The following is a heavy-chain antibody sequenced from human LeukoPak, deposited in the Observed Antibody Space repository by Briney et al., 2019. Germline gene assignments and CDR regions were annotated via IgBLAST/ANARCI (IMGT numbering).Heavy chain of an antibody. V-gene: IGHV4-38-2*02. CDR3: ARGAFATY. D-gene: IGHD1-26*01. J-gene: IGHJ4*02. CDR1: GYSISSGYY. Sequence: PSETLSLTCTVSGYSISSGYYWGWIRQPPGKGLEWIGSIYHSGSTYYNPSLKSRVTISVDTSKNQFSLKLSSVTAADTAVYYCARGAFATYWGQGTLVTVSS. CDR2: IYHSGST.